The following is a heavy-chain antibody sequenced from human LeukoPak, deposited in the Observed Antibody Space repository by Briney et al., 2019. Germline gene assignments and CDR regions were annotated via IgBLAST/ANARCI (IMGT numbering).Heavy chain of an antibody. D-gene: IGHD3-22*01. V-gene: IGHV3-43D*04. CDR3: AKVRSYDNNGYYDY. CDR1: GFTFDDYA. Sequence: QTGGSLRLSCAASGFTFDDYAMHWVRQAPGKGLEWVSLISWDGGSTYYADSVKGRFTISRDNSKNSLCLQMNSLRAEDTALYSCAKVRSYDNNGYYDYWGQGTLVTVSS. CDR2: ISWDGGST. J-gene: IGHJ4*02.